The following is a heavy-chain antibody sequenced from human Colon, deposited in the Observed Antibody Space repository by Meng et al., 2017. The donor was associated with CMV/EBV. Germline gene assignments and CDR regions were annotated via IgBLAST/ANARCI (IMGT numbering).Heavy chain of an antibody. CDR3: ARNENGYGYGRGFFEY. CDR2: TRYHGRET. CDR1: GFTFSNYD. V-gene: IGHV3-30*02. D-gene: IGHD5-18*01. J-gene: IGHJ4*02. Sequence: GESLKISCATSGFTFSNYDIHWVRQAPGKGLEWVACTRYHGRETYYADSVKGRFTISRDNSKNTLYLQMNSLRSEDTAVYYCARNENGYGYGRGFFEYWGQGALVTVSS.